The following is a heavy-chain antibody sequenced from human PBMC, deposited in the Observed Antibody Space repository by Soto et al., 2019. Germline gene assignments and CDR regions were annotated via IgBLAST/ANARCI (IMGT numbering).Heavy chain of an antibody. CDR1: GGSISSSSYY. Sequence: SETLSLTCTVSGGSISSSSYYWGWIRQPPGKGLEWIGSIYYSGSTYYNPSLKSRVTISVDTSKNQFSLKLSSVTAADTAVYYCARQGPQLPLWGQGTLVTVSS. CDR2: IYYSGST. J-gene: IGHJ4*02. V-gene: IGHV4-39*01. CDR3: ARQGPQLPL. D-gene: IGHD2-2*01.